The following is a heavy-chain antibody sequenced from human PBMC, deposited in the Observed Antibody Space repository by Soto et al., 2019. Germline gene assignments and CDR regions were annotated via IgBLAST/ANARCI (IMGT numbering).Heavy chain of an antibody. CDR3: ARRGPGTYFDY. V-gene: IGHV3-23*01. J-gene: IGHJ4*02. CDR2: ISGSGSST. D-gene: IGHD6-13*01. CDR1: GFTFSSYA. Sequence: EVQLLESGGGLVQPGGSLRLSCAASGFTFSSYAMRWVRQAPGKGLEWVSAISGSGSSTYYADSVNGRFTISRDNSKITLYLQMNSLRADDTVVYYCARRGPGTYFDYWGQGTLVTVSS.